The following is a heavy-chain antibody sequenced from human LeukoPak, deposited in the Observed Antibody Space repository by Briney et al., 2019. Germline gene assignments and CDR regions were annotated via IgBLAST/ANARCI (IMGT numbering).Heavy chain of an antibody. J-gene: IGHJ3*02. CDR2: IYSSGST. CDR1: GGSISSYY. Sequence: SETLSLTCTVSGGSISSYYWSWIRQPAGKGLELIGRIYSSGSTNYNPSLKSRLTMSVDTSKNQFSLKLSSVTAADTAVYYCARCKYSAFDIWGQGTMVTVSS. CDR3: ARCKYSAFDI. D-gene: IGHD5-18*01. V-gene: IGHV4-4*07.